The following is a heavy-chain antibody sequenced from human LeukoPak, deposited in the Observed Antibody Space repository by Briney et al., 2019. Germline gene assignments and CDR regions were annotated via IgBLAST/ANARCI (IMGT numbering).Heavy chain of an antibody. J-gene: IGHJ3*02. Sequence: PGGSLRLSCAASGFTFSSYSMNWVRQAPGKGLEWVSYISSSSRTIYYADSVKGRFTISRDNAKNSPYLQMNSLRDEDTAVYYCARDGFGDYVWGSYRFPPPNAFDIWGQGTMVTVSS. CDR1: GFTFSSYS. CDR2: ISSSSRTI. CDR3: ARDGFGDYVWGSYRFPPPNAFDI. V-gene: IGHV3-48*02. D-gene: IGHD3-16*02.